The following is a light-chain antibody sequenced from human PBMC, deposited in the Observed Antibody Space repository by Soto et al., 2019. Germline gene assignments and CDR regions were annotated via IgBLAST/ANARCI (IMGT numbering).Light chain of an antibody. J-gene: IGLJ1*01. CDR1: SSNIGSNT. CDR2: SNN. Sequence: QSVLTQPPSASGTPGQRVTISCSGSSSNIGSNTVNWYQQLPGTAPKLLIYSNNQRPSGVPDRFSGSKSGTSASLAISGLQSEEEADYYCAAWEDSLNGPVFGTGTKVTVL. V-gene: IGLV1-44*01. CDR3: AAWEDSLNGPV.